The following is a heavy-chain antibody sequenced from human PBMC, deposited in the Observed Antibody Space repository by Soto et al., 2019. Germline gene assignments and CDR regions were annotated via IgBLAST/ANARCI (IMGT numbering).Heavy chain of an antibody. CDR1: GGSISSGDYY. CDR2: IYYSGST. V-gene: IGHV4-30-4*01. CDR3: ARTRIVVVSYDAFDI. D-gene: IGHD3-22*01. J-gene: IGHJ3*02. Sequence: LSLTCTVSGGSISSGDYYWSWIRQPPGKGLEWIGYIYYSGSTYYNPSLKSRLTISVDTSKNQFSLKLSSVAAADTAVYYCARTRIVVVSYDAFDIWGQGTMVTVSS.